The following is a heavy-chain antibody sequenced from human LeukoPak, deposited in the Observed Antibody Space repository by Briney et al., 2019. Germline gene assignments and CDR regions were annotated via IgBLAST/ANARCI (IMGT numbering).Heavy chain of an antibody. CDR2: IYYSGST. J-gene: IGHJ4*02. CDR3: AYGDYGNYFDY. D-gene: IGHD4-17*01. V-gene: IGHV4-59*06. Sequence: SETLSLTCAVYGGSFSGYYWSWIRQPPGKGLEWIGYIYYSGSTYYNPSLKSRVTISVDTSKNQFSLKLSSVTAADTAVYYCAYGDYGNYFDYWGQGTLVTVSS. CDR1: GGSFSGYY.